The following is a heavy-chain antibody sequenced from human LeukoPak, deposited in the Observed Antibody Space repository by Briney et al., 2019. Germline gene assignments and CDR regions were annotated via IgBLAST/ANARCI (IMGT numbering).Heavy chain of an antibody. CDR3: ARAPLLGYFDY. D-gene: IGHD2-15*01. CDR1: GFTFSSYE. CDR2: LSSSGSTI. J-gene: IGHJ4*02. Sequence: GGSLRLSCAASGFTFSSYEMNWVRQAPGKGLEWVSYLSSSGSTIYYADSVKGRFTISRDNANNSLYLQKNSLRAEDTAVYYCARAPLLGYFDYWGQGTLVTVSS. V-gene: IGHV3-48*03.